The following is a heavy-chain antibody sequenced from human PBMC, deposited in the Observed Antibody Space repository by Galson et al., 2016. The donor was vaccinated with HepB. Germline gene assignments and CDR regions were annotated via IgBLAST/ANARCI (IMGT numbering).Heavy chain of an antibody. D-gene: IGHD1-1*01. CDR2: VSSSGSAR. V-gene: IGHV3-11*04. Sequence: SLRLSCAASGFTFTDFYMSWIRQAPGKGLEWISFVSSSGSARYYADSVKGRFTISRDNANNSVYLQMSSLRVEDTAVYYCARDQYDGNWYGDYWGQGTLVTVSS. CDR1: GFTFTDFY. CDR3: ARDQYDGNWYGDY. J-gene: IGHJ4*02.